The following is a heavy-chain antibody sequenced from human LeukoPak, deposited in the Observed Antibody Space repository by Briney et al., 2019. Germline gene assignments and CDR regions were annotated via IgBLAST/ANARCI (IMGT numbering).Heavy chain of an antibody. Sequence: GGSLRLSCAASGFTFSSYAMSWVRQAPGKGLEWVSGISGSGGSTYYADSVKGRFTISRDNSKNTLYLQMNSLRAEDTAVYYCAKDMAYSSSSGYYGMDVWGHGTTVTVSS. CDR1: GFTFSSYA. V-gene: IGHV3-23*01. J-gene: IGHJ6*02. CDR2: ISGSGGST. D-gene: IGHD6-6*01. CDR3: AKDMAYSSSSGYYGMDV.